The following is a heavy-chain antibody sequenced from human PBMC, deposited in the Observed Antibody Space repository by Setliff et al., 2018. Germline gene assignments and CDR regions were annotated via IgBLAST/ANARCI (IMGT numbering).Heavy chain of an antibody. J-gene: IGHJ2*01. CDR2: IYYTGST. V-gene: IGHV4-59*11. CDR3: ARLRKSTPHWYFDP. CDR1: GVSISSHY. Sequence: PSETLSLTCTVSGVSISSHYWSWVRQPLGKGLECIGDIYYTGSTKYNPSLWSRLTMSIDTSKKQFSLRLTSVSAADTAVYYCARLRKSTPHWYFDPWGRGTLVTVSS.